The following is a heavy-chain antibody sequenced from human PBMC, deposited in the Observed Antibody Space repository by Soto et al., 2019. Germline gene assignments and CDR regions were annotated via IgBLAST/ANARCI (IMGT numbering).Heavy chain of an antibody. J-gene: IGHJ6*03. CDR1: GDSISRGGYF. Sequence: QVQLQESGPGLVKPSQTLSLTCIVSGDSISRGGYFWTWIRQHPGKGLEWIGYIFDSGSAFYNLSLKSRVTMSVDTSKNQFSLNLRSVTAADTAVFYCARGILRPNHYMDVWGKGTAVAVSS. D-gene: IGHD1-26*01. CDR3: ARGILRPNHYMDV. CDR2: IFDSGSA. V-gene: IGHV4-31*03.